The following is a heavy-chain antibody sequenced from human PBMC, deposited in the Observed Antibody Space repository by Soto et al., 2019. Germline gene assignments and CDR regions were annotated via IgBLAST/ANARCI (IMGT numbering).Heavy chain of an antibody. CDR1: GWSFSGYQ. CDR3: ARGLILRLGELSQRPGYYYYMDG. V-gene: IGHV4-34*01. D-gene: IGHD3-10*01. Sequence: QVQLQQWGAGLLKPSETLSLSRAVYGWSFSGYQWSWIRQTQGKGLEWIGGINDVGDINYNPSIKKRFTILVDSPKQQISLRLSYVNAADTSVYYCARGLILRLGELSQRPGYYYYMDGWGKGTPVTVTS. J-gene: IGHJ6*03. CDR2: INDVGDI.